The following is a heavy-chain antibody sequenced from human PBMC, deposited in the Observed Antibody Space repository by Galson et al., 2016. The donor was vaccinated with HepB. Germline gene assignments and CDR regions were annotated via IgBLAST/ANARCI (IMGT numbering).Heavy chain of an antibody. CDR2: IYHSGTT. V-gene: IGHV4-4*02. D-gene: IGHD3-22*01. CDR3: ASYYDNDYWYFDL. CDR1: GGSISRSNW. Sequence: SETLSLTCDVSGGSISRSNWKSWVRQIPGKGLEWIGQIYHSGTTNYNPSLKSRVTMSVDKSNKQFSLNLISVTAADTAVYYCASYYDNDYWYFDLWGRGTLVTVSS. J-gene: IGHJ2*01.